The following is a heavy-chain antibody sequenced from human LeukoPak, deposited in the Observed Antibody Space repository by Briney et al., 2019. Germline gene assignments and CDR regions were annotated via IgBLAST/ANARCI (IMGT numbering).Heavy chain of an antibody. V-gene: IGHV4-59*01. CDR1: GGSISSYY. D-gene: IGHD2-8*01. Sequence: SETMSLTCTVSGGSISSYYWSWIRQPPGKGLEWIGYIYYSGSTNYNTSLKSRVTISVDTSKNQFSLKLTSVTAADTAVYYCARDIGSPRGCWFDPWGQGTLVTVSS. CDR2: IYYSGST. CDR3: ARDIGSPRGCWFDP. J-gene: IGHJ5*02.